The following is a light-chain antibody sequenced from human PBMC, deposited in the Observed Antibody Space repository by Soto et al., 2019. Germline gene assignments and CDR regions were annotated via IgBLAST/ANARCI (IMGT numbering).Light chain of an antibody. V-gene: IGKV1-39*01. J-gene: IGKJ1*01. CDR3: QQGYGTPWT. CDR2: AAS. Sequence: DIQMTQSPSSLSASVGDRVTITCRASQSISTYLHWYQQKAGKAPHLLIYAASNLQSGVPSRFSGSGSGTDFTLTINSLQPEDFATYYCQQGYGTPWTFGQGTKVDIK. CDR1: QSISTY.